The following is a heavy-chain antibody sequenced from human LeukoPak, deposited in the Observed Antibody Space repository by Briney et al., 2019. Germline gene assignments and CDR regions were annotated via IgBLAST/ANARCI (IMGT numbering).Heavy chain of an antibody. D-gene: IGHD3-10*01. V-gene: IGHV3-7*03. Sequence: GGSLRLSCGASGFTFRSYWMSWVRQAPGKGLEWVTNIKQDGSEKYYADSVKGRFTISRDNAKNSLYLQMNRLRAEDTAVYYSARSGGSGILEYSYYGMYVWGKGTTVTVSS. CDR1: GFTFRSYW. CDR3: ARSGGSGILEYSYYGMYV. J-gene: IGHJ6*04. CDR2: IKQDGSEK.